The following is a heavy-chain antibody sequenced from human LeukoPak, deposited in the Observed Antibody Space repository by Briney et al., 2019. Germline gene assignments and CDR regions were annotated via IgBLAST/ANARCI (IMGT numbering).Heavy chain of an antibody. CDR2: INHSGST. D-gene: IGHD2-15*01. CDR3: ARVTTGYCSGGSCYSGDYFDY. Sequence: SETLSLTCAVYGGSFSGYYWSWIRQPPGKGLEWIGEINHSGSTNYNPSLKSRVTISVDTSKNQFSLKLSSVTAADTAVYYCARVTTGYCSGGSCYSGDYFDYWGQGTLVTVSS. J-gene: IGHJ4*02. CDR1: GGSFSGYY. V-gene: IGHV4-34*01.